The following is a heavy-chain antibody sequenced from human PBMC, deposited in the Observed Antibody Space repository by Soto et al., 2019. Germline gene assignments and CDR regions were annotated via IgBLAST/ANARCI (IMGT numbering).Heavy chain of an antibody. J-gene: IGHJ6*02. CDR2: INHSGST. Sequence: ASETLSLTCAVYGGSFSGYYWSWIRQPPGKGLEWIGEINHSGSTNYNPSLKSRVTISVDTSKNQFSLKLSSVTAADTAVYYCARSLLLWFVRLFGDPKHGMDVWGQGTTVTVSS. CDR3: ARSLLLWFVRLFGDPKHGMDV. CDR1: GGSFSGYY. V-gene: IGHV4-34*01. D-gene: IGHD3-10*01.